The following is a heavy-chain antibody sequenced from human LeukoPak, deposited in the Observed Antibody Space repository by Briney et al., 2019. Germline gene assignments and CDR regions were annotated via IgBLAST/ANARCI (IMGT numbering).Heavy chain of an antibody. J-gene: IGHJ4*02. CDR1: GYTFTGYY. Sequence: ASVKVSCKASGYTFTGYYMHWVRQAPGQGLGWMGWINPNSGGTNYAQKFQGRVTMTRDTSISTAYMELSRLRSDDTAVYCCAREQNGGCSSTSCYLDYWGQGTLVTVSS. CDR2: INPNSGGT. CDR3: AREQNGGCSSTSCYLDY. D-gene: IGHD2-2*01. V-gene: IGHV1-2*02.